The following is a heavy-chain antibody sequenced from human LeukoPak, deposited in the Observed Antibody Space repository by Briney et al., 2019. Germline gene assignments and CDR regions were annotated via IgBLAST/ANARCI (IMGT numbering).Heavy chain of an antibody. J-gene: IGHJ4*02. Sequence: PGGSLRLSCAASGFTFGSYSMTWVGQAPGKGLEWVSSMSSGGTYVYYADSVRGRFTISRDNAKSSLYLLMNSLRVDDTAVYYCARGRPTCASRLFVVKWGQGTQVTVSS. CDR1: GFTFGSYS. V-gene: IGHV3-21*06. D-gene: IGHD2-15*01. CDR2: MSSGGTYV. CDR3: ARGRPTCASRLFVVK.